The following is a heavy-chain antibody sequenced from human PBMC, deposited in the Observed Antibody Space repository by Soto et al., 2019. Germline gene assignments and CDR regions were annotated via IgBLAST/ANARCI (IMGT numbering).Heavy chain of an antibody. D-gene: IGHD2-2*01. J-gene: IGHJ5*02. CDR3: AKGIVVVPAAPWNWFDP. V-gene: IGHV3-23*01. CDR2: ISGSGGST. Sequence: GGSLRLSCAASGFTFSSYAMSWVRQAPGKGLGWVSAISGSGGSTYYADSVKGRFTISRDSSKNTLYLQMNSLRAEDTAVYYCAKGIVVVPAAPWNWFDPWGQGTLVTVSS. CDR1: GFTFSSYA.